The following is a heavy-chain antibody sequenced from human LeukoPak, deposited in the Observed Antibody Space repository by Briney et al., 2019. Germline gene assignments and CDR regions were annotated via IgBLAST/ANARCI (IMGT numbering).Heavy chain of an antibody. Sequence: PSQTLSLTCTVSGGSISSGSYYWSWIRQPAGKGLEWIGRIYTSGSTNYNPSLKSRVTISVDTSKNQFSLKLSSVTAADTAVYYCAGVLAAAGTGWFDPWDQGTLVTVSS. CDR2: IYTSGST. J-gene: IGHJ5*02. CDR1: GGSISSGSYY. D-gene: IGHD6-13*01. V-gene: IGHV4-61*02. CDR3: AGVLAAAGTGWFDP.